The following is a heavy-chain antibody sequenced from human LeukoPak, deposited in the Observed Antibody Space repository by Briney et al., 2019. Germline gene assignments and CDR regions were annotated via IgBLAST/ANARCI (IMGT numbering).Heavy chain of an antibody. D-gene: IGHD1-26*01. CDR2: ISSSSSYI. Sequence: GGPLRLSCAASGFTFSSYSMNWVRQAPGKGLEWVSSISSSSSYIYYADSVKGRFTISRDNAKNSLYLQLNSLTAEDTAVYYCARLLGGNYFDNWGQGTLVTVSS. CDR1: GFTFSSYS. CDR3: ARLLGGNYFDN. V-gene: IGHV3-21*01. J-gene: IGHJ4*02.